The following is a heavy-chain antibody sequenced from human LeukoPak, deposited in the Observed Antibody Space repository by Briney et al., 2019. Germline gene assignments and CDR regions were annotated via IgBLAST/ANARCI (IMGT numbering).Heavy chain of an antibody. V-gene: IGHV4-34*01. CDR3: ARAYSSGWFTVIDY. J-gene: IGHJ4*02. D-gene: IGHD6-19*01. CDR1: GGSFSGYY. CDR2: INHSGST. Sequence: PSETLSLTCAVYGGSFSGYYWSWLRQPPGKGLERIGEINHSGSTNYNPSLKSRVTISVDTSKNQFSLKLSSVTAADTAVYYCARAYSSGWFTVIDYWGQGTLVTVSS.